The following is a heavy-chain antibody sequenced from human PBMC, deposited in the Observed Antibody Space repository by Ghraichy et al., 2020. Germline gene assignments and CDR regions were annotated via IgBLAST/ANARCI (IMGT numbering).Heavy chain of an antibody. Sequence: GGSLRLSCAASGFTFSSYSMNWVRQAPGKGLEWVSSISSSSSYIYYADSVKGRFTISRDNAKNSLYLQMNSLRAEDTAVYYCARDTGASKDYYYGSGSYYISPRFYGMDVWGQGTTVTVSS. CDR3: ARDTGASKDYYYGSGSYYISPRFYGMDV. D-gene: IGHD3-10*01. V-gene: IGHV3-21*01. CDR1: GFTFSSYS. J-gene: IGHJ6*02. CDR2: ISSSSSYI.